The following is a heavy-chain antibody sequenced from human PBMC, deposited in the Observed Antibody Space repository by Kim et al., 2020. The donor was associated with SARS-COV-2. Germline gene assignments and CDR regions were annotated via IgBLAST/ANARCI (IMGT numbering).Heavy chain of an antibody. J-gene: IGHJ4*02. CDR2: K. D-gene: IGHD3-22*01. V-gene: IGHV3-7*01. CDR3: ASIYYDTNYFDS. Sequence: KYYVDSVKGRFTISRDNAKDSLYLQMNSLGVEDTAVYYCASIYYDTNYFDSWGQGTLVTVSS.